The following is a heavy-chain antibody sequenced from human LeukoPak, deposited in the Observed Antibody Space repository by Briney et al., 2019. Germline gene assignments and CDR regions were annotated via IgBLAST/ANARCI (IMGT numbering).Heavy chain of an antibody. D-gene: IGHD1-1*01. J-gene: IGHJ4*02. V-gene: IGHV3-23*01. Sequence: GGSLRLSCAASGFTVSSNYMSWVRQAPGKGLEWVSVISGGGEITYYADSVKGRFTISRDNSKNTLYLQMNSLRAEDTAVYYCAKEMLRNNWYYFHYWGQGALVTVSS. CDR1: GFTVSSNY. CDR2: ISGGGEIT. CDR3: AKEMLRNNWYYFHY.